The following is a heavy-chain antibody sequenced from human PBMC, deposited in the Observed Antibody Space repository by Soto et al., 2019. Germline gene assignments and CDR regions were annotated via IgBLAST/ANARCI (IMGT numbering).Heavy chain of an antibody. V-gene: IGHV3-15*01. CDR3: TRDGVVVVTAIIY. Sequence: GGSLRLSCAASGFIFNNAWMGWVRQAPGKGLEWVGRIKNKNYGGTTDSAAPVKDRFTISRDDSKNTLYLQMNSLKTEDTAVYYCTRDGVVVVTAIIYWGQGTLVTVPQ. D-gene: IGHD2-21*02. J-gene: IGHJ4*02. CDR1: GFIFNNAW. CDR2: IKNKNYGGTT.